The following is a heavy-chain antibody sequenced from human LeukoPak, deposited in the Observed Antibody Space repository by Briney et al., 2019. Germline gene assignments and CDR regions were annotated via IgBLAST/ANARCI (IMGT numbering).Heavy chain of an antibody. CDR2: ISAYNGNT. Sequence: ASAKVSCKASGYTFTSYGISWVRQAPGQGLEWMGWISAYNGNTNHAQKLQGRVTMTTDTSTSTAYMELRSLRSDDTAVYYCARALQRQPDDYWGQGTLVTVSS. D-gene: IGHD1-14*01. J-gene: IGHJ4*02. CDR3: ARALQRQPDDY. CDR1: GYTFTSYG. V-gene: IGHV1-18*01.